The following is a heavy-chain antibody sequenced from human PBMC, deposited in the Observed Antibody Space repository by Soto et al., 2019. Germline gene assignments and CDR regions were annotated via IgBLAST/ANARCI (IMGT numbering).Heavy chain of an antibody. CDR1: GFTFSSYA. D-gene: IGHD1-26*01. CDR3: ARRGSGSYYDY. CDR2: ISGSGGST. Sequence: PGGSLRLSCAASGFTFSSYAMRWVRQAPVKGREWVSAISGSGGSTYYADSVKGRFTISRDNSKNTLYLQMNSLRAEDTAVYYCARRGSGSYYDYWGQGTLVTVSS. J-gene: IGHJ4*02. V-gene: IGHV3-23*01.